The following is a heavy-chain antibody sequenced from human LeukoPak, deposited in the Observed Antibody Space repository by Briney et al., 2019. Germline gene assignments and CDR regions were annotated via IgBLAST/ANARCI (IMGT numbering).Heavy chain of an antibody. CDR3: AREGRARGYSYGPDY. D-gene: IGHD5-18*01. Sequence: GGSLRLSCAASGFTFSSYSMNWVRQAPGKGLEWVSYISSSSSTIYYADSVKGRFTISRDNAKNSLYLQMNSLRAEDTAVYYCAREGRARGYSYGPDYWGQGTLVTVSP. J-gene: IGHJ4*02. V-gene: IGHV3-48*04. CDR1: GFTFSSYS. CDR2: ISSSSSTI.